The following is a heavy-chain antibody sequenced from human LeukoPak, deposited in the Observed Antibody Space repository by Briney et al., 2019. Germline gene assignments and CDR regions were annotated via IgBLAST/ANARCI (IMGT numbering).Heavy chain of an antibody. V-gene: IGHV4-59*01. CDR2: ICHSGNS. D-gene: IGHD6-13*01. CDR3: ASGWLAAAIDY. CDR1: GGSISSYC. J-gene: IGHJ4*02. Sequence: PSETLSLTCTVFGGSISSYCLSWIRQPPGKGLEWIGYICHSGNSDYNPSLKSRVTISVDTSKNQFSLKLNSVTAADTAVYYCASGWLAAAIDYWGQGILVTVSS.